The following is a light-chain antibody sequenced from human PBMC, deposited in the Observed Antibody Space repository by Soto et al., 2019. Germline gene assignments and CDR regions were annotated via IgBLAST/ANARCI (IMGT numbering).Light chain of an antibody. V-gene: IGKV3-15*01. CDR2: GAS. Sequence: EIVLTQSPATLSVSAGGTVTLSCRASQSIRTNVDWYQQIPGQAPRLLVYGASTRATGVPARFSGSGSGIEFTLTISSLQSADSAFYYCQQYFNWPLTWTFGPGTKVQIK. J-gene: IGKJ3*01. CDR1: QSIRTN. CDR3: QQYFNWPLTWT.